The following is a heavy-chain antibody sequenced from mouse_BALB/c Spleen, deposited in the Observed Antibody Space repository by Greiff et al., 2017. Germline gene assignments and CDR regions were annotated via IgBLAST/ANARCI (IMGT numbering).Heavy chain of an antibody. CDR2: ISSGGSYT. J-gene: IGHJ4*01. D-gene: IGHD4-1*01. CDR3: ATSLGRGAMDY. Sequence: DVMLVESGGGLVKPGGSLKLSCAASGFTFSSYAMSWVRQSPEKRLEWVAEISSGGSYTYYPDTVTGRFTISRDNAKNTLYLEMSSLRSEDTAMYYCATSLGRGAMDYWGQGTSVTVSS. CDR1: GFTFSSYA. V-gene: IGHV5-9-4*01.